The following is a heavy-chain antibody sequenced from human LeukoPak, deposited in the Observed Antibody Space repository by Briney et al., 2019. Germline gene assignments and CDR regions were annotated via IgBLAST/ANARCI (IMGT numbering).Heavy chain of an antibody. CDR3: AKDVDTVMDWANDAFDI. Sequence: PGGSLRLSCAASGFTFSHYAIHWVRQVAGKGLEWVAGISYDGVDTYYPNSAEGRFIISRGNSNNMLFLQMESLRIEDTAVYYCAKDVDTVMDWANDAFDIWGQGTMVIVSS. D-gene: IGHD5-18*01. J-gene: IGHJ3*02. CDR2: ISYDGVDT. V-gene: IGHV3-30*04. CDR1: GFTFSHYA.